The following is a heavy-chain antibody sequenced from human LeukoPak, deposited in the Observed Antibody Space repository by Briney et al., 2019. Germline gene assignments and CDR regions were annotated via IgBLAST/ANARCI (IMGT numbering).Heavy chain of an antibody. CDR3: ARVGHYYGSGSYYGYFDY. CDR1: GYTFTGYY. CDR2: IIPIFGTA. V-gene: IGHV1-69*13. Sequence: ASVKVSCKASGYTFTGYYMHWVRQAPGQGLEWMGGIIPIFGTANYAQKFQGRVTITADESTSTAYMELSSLRSEDTAVYYCARVGHYYGSGSYYGYFDYWGQGTLVTVSS. D-gene: IGHD3-10*01. J-gene: IGHJ4*02.